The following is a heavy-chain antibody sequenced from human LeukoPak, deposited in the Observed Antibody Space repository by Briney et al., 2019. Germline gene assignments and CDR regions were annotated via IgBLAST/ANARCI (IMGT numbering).Heavy chain of an antibody. Sequence: SETLSLTCAVYGGSFSGYYWSWIRQPPGKGLEWIGEINHSGSTNYNPSLKSRVTISVDTSKNQFSPKLSSVTAADTAVYYCARGNRGRAIDYWGQGTLVTVSS. CDR3: ARGNRGRAIDY. CDR1: GGSFSGYY. J-gene: IGHJ4*02. V-gene: IGHV4-34*01. CDR2: INHSGST. D-gene: IGHD3-10*01.